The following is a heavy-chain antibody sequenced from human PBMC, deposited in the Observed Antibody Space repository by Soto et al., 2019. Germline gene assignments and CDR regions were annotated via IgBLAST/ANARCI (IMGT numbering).Heavy chain of an antibody. J-gene: IGHJ6*02. D-gene: IGHD6-13*01. Sequence: QVQLVQSGAEVKKPGASVKVSCKASGYTFTSYGISWVRQATGQGLEWMGWISAYNGNTNYAQKRQGTVTMTTDTSTSTAYMELRSLRSDDTAVYYCARDVSGSWYSRYYYGMDVWGQGTTVTVSS. CDR3: ARDVSGSWYSRYYYGMDV. CDR2: ISAYNGNT. CDR1: GYTFTSYG. V-gene: IGHV1-18*01.